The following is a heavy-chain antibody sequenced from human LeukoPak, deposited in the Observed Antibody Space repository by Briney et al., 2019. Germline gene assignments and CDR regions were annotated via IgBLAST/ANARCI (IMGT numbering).Heavy chain of an antibody. Sequence: QPGGSLRLSCAASGFTFSGCEMSWVGQAPGRGMEWICYISSSGSTIHYADSVKGRFTISRDNAKNSLFLLMNSLRAEDTAVYYCARESGLGVISPYFDYWGQGTLVTVSS. CDR1: GFTFSGCE. CDR3: ARESGLGVISPYFDY. J-gene: IGHJ4*02. V-gene: IGHV3-48*03. D-gene: IGHD2-21*01. CDR2: ISSSGSTI.